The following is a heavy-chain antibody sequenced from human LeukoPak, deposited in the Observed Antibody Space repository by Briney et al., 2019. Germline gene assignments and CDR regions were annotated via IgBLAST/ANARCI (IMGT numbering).Heavy chain of an antibody. V-gene: IGHV3-33*01. CDR3: ARWGGSHPGFFDY. D-gene: IGHD3-16*01. J-gene: IGHJ4*02. CDR1: GFTFSSYG. CDR2: IWYDGNNK. Sequence: GGSLRLSCAASGFTFSSYGMHWVRQAPGKGLEWVAVIWYDGNNKYYADSVKGRFTISRDNSKNTLYLQMNSLRAEDTAVYYCARWGGSHPGFFDYWGQGTLVTVSS.